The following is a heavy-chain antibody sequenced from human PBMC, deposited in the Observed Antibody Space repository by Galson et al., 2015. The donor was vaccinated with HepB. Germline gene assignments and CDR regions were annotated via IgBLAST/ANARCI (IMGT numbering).Heavy chain of an antibody. CDR1: GFTFDDYA. Sequence: SLRLSCAASGFTFDDYAMHWVRQAPGKGLEWVSGISWNSGSIGYADSVKGRFTISRDNAKNSLYLQMNSLRAEDTALYYCAKEHCSSTSCYQRGRGGFDYWGQGTLVTVSS. J-gene: IGHJ4*02. CDR2: ISWNSGSI. CDR3: AKEHCSSTSCYQRGRGGFDY. D-gene: IGHD2-2*01. V-gene: IGHV3-9*01.